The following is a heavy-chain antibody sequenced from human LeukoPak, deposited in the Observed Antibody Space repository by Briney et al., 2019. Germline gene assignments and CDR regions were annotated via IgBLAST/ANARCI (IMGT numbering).Heavy chain of an antibody. V-gene: IGHV3-15*01. J-gene: IGHJ4*02. CDR1: GFXFNDAW. CDR3: TTDTRRVVVPK. D-gene: IGHD2-15*01. Sequence: GGSLRLSCAASGFXFNDAWMSWVRQAPGKGLEWVGRIKRKTDGGTTDYAAPVKGRFTISRDDSKTSLYLQMNNLKTEDTAVYYCTTDTRRVVVPKWGQGTLVTVSS. CDR2: IKRKTDGGTT.